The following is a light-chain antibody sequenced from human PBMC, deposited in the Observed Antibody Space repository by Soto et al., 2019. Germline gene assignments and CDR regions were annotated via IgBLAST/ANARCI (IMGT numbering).Light chain of an antibody. V-gene: IGLV1-47*01. CDR3: AAWDDSLSGSGV. CDR1: SSNIGSNY. Sequence: QSVLTQPPSASGTPGQRVTISCSGSSSNIGSNYVYWYQQLPGTAPKLLIYRNNQRPSGVPDRFSGSKSGTSASLAISGLRSEDEAYYYCAAWDDSLSGSGVFGGGTTLTVL. CDR2: RNN. J-gene: IGLJ2*01.